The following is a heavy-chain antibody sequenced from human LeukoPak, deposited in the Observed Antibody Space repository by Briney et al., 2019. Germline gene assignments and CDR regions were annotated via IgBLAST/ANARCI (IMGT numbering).Heavy chain of an antibody. V-gene: IGHV3-21*01. J-gene: IGHJ3*02. CDR3: AREGSDAFDI. Sequence: PGGSLRLPCAASGFTFSSYNINWVRQPPGKGLEWVSSISSCSTYIYYADSVKGRFTISRDNAKNSLYLQMNSLRAEDTAVYYCAREGSDAFDIWGQGTMVTVSP. CDR2: ISSCSTYI. CDR1: GFTFSSYN.